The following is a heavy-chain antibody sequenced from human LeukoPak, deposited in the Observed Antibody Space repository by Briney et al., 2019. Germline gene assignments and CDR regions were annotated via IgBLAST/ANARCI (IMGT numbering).Heavy chain of an antibody. CDR2: INHSGST. D-gene: IGHD3-10*01. CDR3: ARGLFGGSSSNC. J-gene: IGHJ4*02. V-gene: IGHV4-34*01. CDR1: GGSLSGYY. Sequence: SETLSLTCAVYGGSLSGYYWSWIRQPPGKGLEWIGEINHSGSTNYNPSLKSRVTISIDTSKNQFSLKLSSVTAADTAVYYCARGLFGGSSSNCWGQGTLVTVSS.